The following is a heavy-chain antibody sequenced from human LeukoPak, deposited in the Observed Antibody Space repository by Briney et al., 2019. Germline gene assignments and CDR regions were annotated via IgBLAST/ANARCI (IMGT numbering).Heavy chain of an antibody. CDR1: GLTFSNAW. D-gene: IGHD3-9*01. CDR2: IKRKTDGATT. J-gene: IGHJ6*03. Sequence: GGSLRLSCAASGLTFSNAWMSWVRQTPGKGLEWIGRIKRKTDGATTDYAAPVKGRFTISRDDSKNTLFLQMNSLQREDTAVHYCTVGAPYYDILTGTDEYYYYYMDVWGKGTTVTVSS. CDR3: TVGAPYYDILTGTDEYYYYYMDV. V-gene: IGHV3-15*01.